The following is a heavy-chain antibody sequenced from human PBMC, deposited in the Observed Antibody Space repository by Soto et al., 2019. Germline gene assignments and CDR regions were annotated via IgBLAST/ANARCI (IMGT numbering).Heavy chain of an antibody. J-gene: IGHJ6*02. Sequence: SETLSLTCAVYGGSFSGYYWSWIRQPPGKGLEWIGEINHSGSTNYNPSLKSRVTISVDTSKNQFSLKLSSVTAADTAVYYCARVIQVRGVPFYYHYGMDVWGQGTTVTVSS. CDR2: INHSGST. CDR3: ARVIQVRGVPFYYHYGMDV. D-gene: IGHD3-10*01. CDR1: GGSFSGYY. V-gene: IGHV4-34*01.